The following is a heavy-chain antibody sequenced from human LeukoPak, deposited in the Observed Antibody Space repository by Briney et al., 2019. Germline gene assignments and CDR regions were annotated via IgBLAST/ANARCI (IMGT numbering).Heavy chain of an antibody. D-gene: IGHD6-6*01. CDR2: IYSGGST. CDR1: GFTVSSNY. Sequence: GGSLGLSCAASGFTVSSNYMSWVRQAPGKGLEWVSVIYSGGSTYYADSVKGRFTISRDNSKNTLYLQMNSLRAEDTAVYYCARVLRPARYYFDYWGQGTLVTVSS. J-gene: IGHJ4*02. V-gene: IGHV3-53*01. CDR3: ARVLRPARYYFDY.